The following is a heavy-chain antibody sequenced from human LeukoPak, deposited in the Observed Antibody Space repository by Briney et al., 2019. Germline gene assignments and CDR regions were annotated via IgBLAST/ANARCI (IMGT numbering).Heavy chain of an antibody. V-gene: IGHV4-30-2*01. J-gene: IGHJ5*02. Sequence: SQTLSLTCTVSGGSISSGGYYWSWIRQPPGKGLEWIGYIYHSGSTYYNPSLKSRVTISVDRSKNQFSLKLSSVTAADTAVYYCARDYDFWSGSSFDPWGQGTLVTVSS. D-gene: IGHD3-3*01. CDR1: GGSISSGGYY. CDR3: ARDYDFWSGSSFDP. CDR2: IYHSGST.